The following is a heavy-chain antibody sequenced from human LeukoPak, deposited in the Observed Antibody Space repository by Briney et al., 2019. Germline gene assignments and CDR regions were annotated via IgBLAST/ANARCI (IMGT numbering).Heavy chain of an antibody. CDR2: INPNGGGT. D-gene: IGHD3-22*01. V-gene: IGHV1-2*02. CDR3: ARRYHYDKSAYYDGFNH. J-gene: IGHJ4*02. CDR1: GYTYTDYY. Sequence: ASVTVSCLASGYTYTDYYMHWVRQAPGQGLEWMGWINPNGGGTNYAQKFQGRVTMTRDTSFNTGYMELSSLRSDDTAVYYCARRYHYDKSAYYDGFNHWGQGTLVTVSS.